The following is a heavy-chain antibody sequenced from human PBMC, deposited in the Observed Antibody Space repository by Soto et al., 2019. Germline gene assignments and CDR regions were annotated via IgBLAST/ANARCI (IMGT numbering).Heavy chain of an antibody. D-gene: IGHD3-10*01. V-gene: IGHV3-33*01. Sequence: GGSLRLSCAASGFTFSSYGMHWVRQAPGKGLEWVAVIWYDGSNKYYADSVKGRFTISRDNSKNTLYLQMNSLRAEDTAVYYCARLVRGVTQYYFDYWGQGTLVTVSS. CDR2: IWYDGSNK. CDR3: ARLVRGVTQYYFDY. CDR1: GFTFSSYG. J-gene: IGHJ4*02.